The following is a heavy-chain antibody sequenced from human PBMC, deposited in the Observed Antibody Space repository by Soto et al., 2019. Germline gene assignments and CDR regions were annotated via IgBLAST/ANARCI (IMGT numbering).Heavy chain of an antibody. J-gene: IGHJ4*02. CDR2: IYPGDSDT. V-gene: IGHV5-51*01. D-gene: IGHD4-17*01. CDR3: ARHPSPPHDFTYGDF. CDR1: GYSFMNFW. Sequence: GESLKISCKTSGYSFMNFWIGWVRQMPGKGLEWMAMIYPGDSDTRYGPSFQGQVTISADTSINTAYLQWSSLKASDTAMYFCARHPSPPHDFTYGDFWGRGTLVTVSS.